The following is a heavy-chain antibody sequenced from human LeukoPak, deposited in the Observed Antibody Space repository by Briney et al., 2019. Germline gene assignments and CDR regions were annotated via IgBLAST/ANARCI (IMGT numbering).Heavy chain of an antibody. Sequence: GGSLRLSCAASGFTFSSFTMNWVPQAPGKGLECVSCISPSSSYIYYTHSVKGRFTISRDNAKNSLYLQMNSLSAEDTAVYYCARDRGGHDWGQGTLVTVSS. CDR3: ARDRGGHD. D-gene: IGHD4-23*01. V-gene: IGHV3-21*01. CDR2: ISPSSSYI. CDR1: GFTFSSFT. J-gene: IGHJ4*02.